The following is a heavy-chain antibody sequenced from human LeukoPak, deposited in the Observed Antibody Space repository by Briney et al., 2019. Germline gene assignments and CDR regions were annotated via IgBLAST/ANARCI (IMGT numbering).Heavy chain of an antibody. CDR1: GGSISSYY. J-gene: IGHJ4*02. Sequence: SETLSLTCTVPGGSISSYYWSWIRQPPGKGLEWIGYIYYSGSTTYNPSLKSRVTISVDTSKNQFSLKLSSVTAADTAVYYCARFSSIAAAFDYWGQGTLVTVSS. CDR3: ARFSSIAAAFDY. V-gene: IGHV4-59*08. D-gene: IGHD6-13*01. CDR2: IYYSGST.